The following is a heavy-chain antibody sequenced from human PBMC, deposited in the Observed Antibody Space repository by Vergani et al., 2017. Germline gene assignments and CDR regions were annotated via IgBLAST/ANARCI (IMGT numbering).Heavy chain of an antibody. V-gene: IGHV3-9*01. CDR3: VKDIAASGNYWYFDL. CDR2: INWNSDSI. D-gene: IGHD6-13*01. J-gene: IGHJ2*01. CDR1: GFTFDDYA. Sequence: EVQLVESGGGLVQPGRSLRLSCAASGFTFDDYAMHWVRQAPGKGLEWVSGINWNSDSIAYADSVKGRFTISRDNAKNSLYRQMNSLRAEDTALYYCVKDIAASGNYWYFDLWGRGTLVTVSS.